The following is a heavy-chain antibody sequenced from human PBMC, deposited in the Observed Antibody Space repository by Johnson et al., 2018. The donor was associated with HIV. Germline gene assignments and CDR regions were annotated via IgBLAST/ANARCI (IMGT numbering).Heavy chain of an antibody. CDR3: ARESLPGYSSSNDAFDI. D-gene: IGHD6-13*01. V-gene: IGHV3-9*01. J-gene: IGHJ3*02. CDR1: GFTFSRYA. Sequence: VQLVESGGGVVQPGRSLRLSCAASGFTFSRYAMHWVRQAPGKGLAWVSCIRWNSGSIGYADSVKGRFTISRDNAKNTLYLQMNSLRAEDTAVYYCARESLPGYSSSNDAFDIWGQGTMVTVSS. CDR2: IRWNSGSI.